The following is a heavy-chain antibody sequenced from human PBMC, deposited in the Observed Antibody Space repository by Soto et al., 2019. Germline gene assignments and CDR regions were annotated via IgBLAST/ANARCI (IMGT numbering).Heavy chain of an antibody. J-gene: IGHJ6*02. D-gene: IGHD3-16*01. Sequence: GASVKVSCTASGYTFTSYGIDWVRQAPGQGLEWLGWISAYDGNTKYAQILQGRVSLTTDTSTNTAYMELRSLRSDDTAVYYCNRWTVVGTPGLGHYYYTMDVWGQGTTVTVSS. CDR2: ISAYDGNT. CDR1: GYTFTSYG. CDR3: NRWTVVGTPGLGHYYYTMDV. V-gene: IGHV1-18*01.